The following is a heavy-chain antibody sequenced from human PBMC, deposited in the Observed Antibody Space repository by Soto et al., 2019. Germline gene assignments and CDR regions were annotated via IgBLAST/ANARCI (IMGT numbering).Heavy chain of an antibody. V-gene: IGHV4-39*01. CDR3: ARLYGDYATAYSYMDA. CDR2: ICYSGST. D-gene: IGHD4-17*01. Sequence: SETLSLTCTVSGGSISSSSYYWGWIRQPPGKGLEWIGSICYSGSTYYNPSLKSRVTISVDTSKNQFSLKLSSVTAADTAVYYCARLYGDYATAYSYMDAWGQGTTLTVSS. J-gene: IGHJ6*03. CDR1: GGSISSSSYY.